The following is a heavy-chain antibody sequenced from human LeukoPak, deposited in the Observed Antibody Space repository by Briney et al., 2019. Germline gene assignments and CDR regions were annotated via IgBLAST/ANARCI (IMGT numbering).Heavy chain of an antibody. CDR1: GYTFTSYY. J-gene: IGHJ5*02. CDR2: INPSGGST. D-gene: IGHD5-18*01. Sequence: ASVKVSCKASGYTFTSYYMHWVRQAPGQGLEWMGIINPSGGSTSYAQKFQGRVTMTRDTSTSTVYMELSSLRSDDTAVYYCARGSAMVTTYRGGNWFDPWGQGTLVTVSS. CDR3: ARGSAMVTTYRGGNWFDP. V-gene: IGHV1-46*01.